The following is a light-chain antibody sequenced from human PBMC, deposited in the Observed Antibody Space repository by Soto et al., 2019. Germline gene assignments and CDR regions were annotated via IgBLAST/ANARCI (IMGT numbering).Light chain of an antibody. CDR3: QQHGQWPIT. CDR2: GAS. Sequence: EIVLTQSPVTLSLSPGERVILSCRASQSVSSSFLAWYQQRPGQAPRLLIYGASTRATGIPDRFSGGGSGTEFTLTISSLQPEDFATYYCQQHGQWPITFGQGTRLEIK. V-gene: IGKV3-20*01. J-gene: IGKJ5*01. CDR1: QSVSSSF.